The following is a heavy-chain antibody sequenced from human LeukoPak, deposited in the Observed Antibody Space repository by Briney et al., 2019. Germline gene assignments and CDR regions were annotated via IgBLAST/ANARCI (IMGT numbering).Heavy chain of an antibody. V-gene: IGHV3-23*01. D-gene: IGHD6-19*01. CDR2: ISGSGGST. Sequence: PGGSLRLSCAASGFTFSSYAMSWVRQAPGKGLEWVSTISGSGGSTYYADSVKARFTISRDNSKNTLYLQMNSLRAEDTAVYYYAKDEQWLALGDFDYWGQGTLVTVSS. J-gene: IGHJ4*02. CDR1: GFTFSSYA. CDR3: AKDEQWLALGDFDY.